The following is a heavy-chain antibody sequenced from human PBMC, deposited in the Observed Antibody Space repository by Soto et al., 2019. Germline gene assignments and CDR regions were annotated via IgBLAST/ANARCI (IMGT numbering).Heavy chain of an antibody. CDR2: IVVGSGNT. Sequence: QMQLVQSGPEVKKPGTSVKVSCKASGFTFTSSAVQWVRQARGQRLEWIGWIVVGSGNTNYAQKFQERVTITRDMSTSTGYMELSSLRSEGTAVYYCAADHPVVPAATSRGLAVGSYYYGMDVWGQGTTVTVSS. CDR1: GFTFTSSA. J-gene: IGHJ6*02. CDR3: AADHPVVPAATSRGLAVGSYYYGMDV. D-gene: IGHD2-2*01. V-gene: IGHV1-58*01.